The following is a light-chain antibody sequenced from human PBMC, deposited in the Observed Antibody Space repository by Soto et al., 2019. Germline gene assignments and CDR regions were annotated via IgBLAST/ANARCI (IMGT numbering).Light chain of an antibody. CDR2: DAS. V-gene: IGKV3-11*01. CDR1: QSVSSY. CDR3: QQRSNRPPEWT. Sequence: FKHSPGPLPLSPGGKDPHSLRARQSVSSYLAWYQQKPGQAPRLLIYDASNRATGIPARFSGSGSGTDFTLTISSLEPEDFAVYYCQQRSNRPPEWTFGQGTKV. J-gene: IGKJ1*01.